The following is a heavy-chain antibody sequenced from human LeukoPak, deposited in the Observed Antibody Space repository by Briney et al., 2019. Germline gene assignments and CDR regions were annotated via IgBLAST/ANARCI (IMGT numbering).Heavy chain of an antibody. CDR2: ISTYNGNT. D-gene: IGHD3-3*01. CDR1: GYTFTSYG. CDR3: ARVLRYDFWSAYYFDY. Sequence: GASVKVSCKASGYTFTSYGISWVRQAPGQGLEWMAWISTYNGNTNYAQKVQGGVTMTTDTSTSTAYMELRSLRSDDTAVYYCARVLRYDFWSAYYFDYWGQGTLVTVSS. J-gene: IGHJ4*02. V-gene: IGHV1-18*01.